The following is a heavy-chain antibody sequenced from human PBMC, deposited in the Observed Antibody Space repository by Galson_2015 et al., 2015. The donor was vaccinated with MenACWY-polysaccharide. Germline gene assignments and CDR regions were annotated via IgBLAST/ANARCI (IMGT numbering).Heavy chain of an antibody. V-gene: IGHV3-30*18. D-gene: IGHD3-16*02. CDR2: ISYDGSEK. J-gene: IGHJ4*02. Sequence: SLRLSCAASGFTFWTYTMHWVRQAPGKGLEWVALISYDGSEKYYADSVKGRFTISRDNSKNTLYLQIDSLKAEDTAVYYCAKDRAASYLPVYGGQGTL. CDR1: GFTFWTYT. CDR3: AKDRAASYLPVY.